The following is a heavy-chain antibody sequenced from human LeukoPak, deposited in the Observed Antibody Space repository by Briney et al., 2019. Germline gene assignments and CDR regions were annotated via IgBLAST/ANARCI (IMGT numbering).Heavy chain of an antibody. CDR3: ARVQLLWFGEDY. CDR1: RFTFSAYP. Sequence: GGSLRLSCAASRFTFSAYPMHWVRQAPGKGLGWVAVISYDGSNKYYADSVKGRFTIPRDNSKNTLYLHMNSLRADDTAVYYCARVQLLWFGEDYWGQGTLVTVSS. J-gene: IGHJ4*02. CDR2: ISYDGSNK. D-gene: IGHD3-10*01. V-gene: IGHV3-30*04.